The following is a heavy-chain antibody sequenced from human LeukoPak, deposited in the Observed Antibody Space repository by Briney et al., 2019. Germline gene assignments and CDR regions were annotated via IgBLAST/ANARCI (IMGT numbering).Heavy chain of an antibody. D-gene: IGHD5-24*01. CDR2: ISSNGGST. V-gene: IGHV3-64*01. Sequence: GGSLRLSCAASGFTFSGFAMHWVGQAPGKGVEYVSTISSNGGSTYYANSVKGRFTISRDNSKTTLYLQIGSLRAEDMAVYYCARDRVGDGYNPPFDYWGQGTLVTVSS. CDR3: ARDRVGDGYNPPFDY. CDR1: GFTFSGFA. J-gene: IGHJ4*02.